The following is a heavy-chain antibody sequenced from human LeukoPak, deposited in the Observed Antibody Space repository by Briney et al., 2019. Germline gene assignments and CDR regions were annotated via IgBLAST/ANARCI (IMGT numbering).Heavy chain of an antibody. D-gene: IGHD3-10*01. J-gene: IGHJ5*02. V-gene: IGHV5-51*01. Sequence: GESLKISCKGSGYSFTSYWIGWVRQMPGKGLEWMGIIYPGDSDTRHSPSFQGQVTISADKSISTAYLQWSSLKASDTAMYYCARRAGGYYGGGGSFDPWGQGTLVTVSS. CDR1: GYSFTSYW. CDR2: IYPGDSDT. CDR3: ARRAGGYYGGGGSFDP.